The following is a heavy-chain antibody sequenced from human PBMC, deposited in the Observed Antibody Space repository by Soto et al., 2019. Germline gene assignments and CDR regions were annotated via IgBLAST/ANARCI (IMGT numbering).Heavy chain of an antibody. V-gene: IGHV3-74*01. D-gene: IGHD6-13*01. J-gene: IGHJ4*02. CDR1: GFTFTSDW. CDR2: INTDGRTT. Sequence: GGSLRLSCAASGFTFTSDWMHWVRQAPGKGLAWVSRINTDGRTTDYADSVKGRFTISRDNGKNTLYLQMNSLRAEDTAVYYCARDCRGSRCQRDNWGQGTLVTVSS. CDR3: ARDCRGSRCQRDN.